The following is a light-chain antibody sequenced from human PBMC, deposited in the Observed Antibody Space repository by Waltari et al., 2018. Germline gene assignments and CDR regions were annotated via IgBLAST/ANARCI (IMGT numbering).Light chain of an antibody. CDR3: SSYTTTNTRV. J-gene: IGLJ1*01. Sequence: QSALTQPASVSGSPGQSINISCTGTSSDVCVYDSFSWYQQHPGKAPKLMIFDVTNRASGVSSRFSGSRSGNTASLTVSGLHAEDEADYYCSSYTTTNTRVFGTGTQVTVL. CDR1: SSDVCVYDS. CDR2: DVT. V-gene: IGLV2-14*03.